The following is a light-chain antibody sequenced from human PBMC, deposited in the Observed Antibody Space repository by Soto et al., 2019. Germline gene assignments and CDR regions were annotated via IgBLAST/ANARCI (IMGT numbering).Light chain of an antibody. CDR3: QQSYSIPLT. CDR2: AAS. CDR1: QNISSH. J-gene: IGKJ5*01. V-gene: IGKV1-39*01. Sequence: DVQVTQSPSSLSTSVGDRVTITCRTSQNISSHLNWYQQKPGKAPKLLIYAASSLQSGVPSTFSGSGAGTDFTLIISSLQPEDFATYFCQQSYSIPLTFGQGTRLEIK.